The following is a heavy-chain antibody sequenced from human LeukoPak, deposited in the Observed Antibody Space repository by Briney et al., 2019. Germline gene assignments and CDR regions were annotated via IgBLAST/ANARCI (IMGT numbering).Heavy chain of an antibody. J-gene: IGHJ4*02. CDR2: ISAYNGNT. CDR1: GYTFTSYG. Sequence: ASVKVSCKASGYTFTSYGISWVRQAPGQGLEWMGWISAYNGNTNYAQKLQGRVTKTTDTSTSTAYMELRSLRSDDTAVYYCARVWWEYSSGLTYPYYFDYWGQGTLVTVSS. V-gene: IGHV1-18*01. CDR3: ARVWWEYSSGLTYPYYFDY. D-gene: IGHD3-22*01.